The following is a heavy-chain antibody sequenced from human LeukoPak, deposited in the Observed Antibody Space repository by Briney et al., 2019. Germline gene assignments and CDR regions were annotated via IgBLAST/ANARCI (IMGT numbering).Heavy chain of an antibody. CDR2: ISPDGTNK. D-gene: IGHD5-12*01. Sequence: QPGGSLRLSCAASGFSFSSLGMHWVRQAPGKGLEWVAVISPDGTNKLYADSVTGRFTISRDSSKNTVSLQLNSLRVEDTAVYYCAKEYKFFSGYDSWGQGTLVTVSS. CDR1: GFSFSSLG. V-gene: IGHV3-30*18. J-gene: IGHJ5*02. CDR3: AKEYKFFSGYDS.